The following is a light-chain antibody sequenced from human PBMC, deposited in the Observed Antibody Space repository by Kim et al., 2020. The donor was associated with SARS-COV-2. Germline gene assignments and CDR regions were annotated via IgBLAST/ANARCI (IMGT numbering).Light chain of an antibody. CDR1: SSEVGGYNY. Sequence: PGQSVTISCTGNSSEVGGYNYVSWYQQHPGKAPKLMIYEVSKRPSGVPDRFSGSKSGNTASLTVSGLQAEDEADYYCSSYAGSNPVFGGGTQLTVL. J-gene: IGLJ3*02. V-gene: IGLV2-8*01. CDR2: EVS. CDR3: SSYAGSNPV.